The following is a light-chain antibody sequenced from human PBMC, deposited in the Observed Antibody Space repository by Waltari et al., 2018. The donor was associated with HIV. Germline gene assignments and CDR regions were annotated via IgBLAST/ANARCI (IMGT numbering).Light chain of an antibody. CDR2: GDS. CDR1: RSNIGSNS. J-gene: IGLJ2*01. Sequence: QSVLAQPPSASGTPGQRVTISCSGSRSNIGSNSVNWYQHFPGTAPKLLIYGDSLRPSGVPAPFSGSKFGTSASLVITGLQSGDEADYYCSTWDDRLNGPVVFGGGTRLTVL. V-gene: IGLV1-44*01. CDR3: STWDDRLNGPVV.